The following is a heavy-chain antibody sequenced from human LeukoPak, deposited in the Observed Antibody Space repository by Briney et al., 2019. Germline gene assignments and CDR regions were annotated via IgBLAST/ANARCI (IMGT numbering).Heavy chain of an antibody. V-gene: IGHV3-30*04. CDR1: GFTFSSYA. CDR2: ISYDGSNK. D-gene: IGHD2-2*01. J-gene: IGHJ4*02. Sequence: GGSLRLSCVASGFTFSSYAMHWVRQAPGKGLEWVGVISYDGSNKGYAGSVKGRFTISRDNSKNTLYLQMNSLRAEDTAVYYCARAHQYCSSTSCYAGFDYWGQGTLVTVSS. CDR3: ARAHQYCSSTSCYAGFDY.